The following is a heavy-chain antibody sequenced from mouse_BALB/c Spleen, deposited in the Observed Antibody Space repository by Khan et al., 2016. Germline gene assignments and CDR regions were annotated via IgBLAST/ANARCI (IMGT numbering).Heavy chain of an antibody. Sequence: VQLKQSGAELVKPGASVKLSCTASGFNIKDTYMHWVKQRPEQGLEWIGRIDPANGNTKYDPKFQGKATITADTASNTAYLQLSSLTSEDTAVYYCARSSWEWFAYWGQGTLVTVSA. D-gene: IGHD4-1*01. J-gene: IGHJ3*01. V-gene: IGHV14-3*02. CDR2: IDPANGNT. CDR1: GFNIKDTY. CDR3: ARSSWEWFAY.